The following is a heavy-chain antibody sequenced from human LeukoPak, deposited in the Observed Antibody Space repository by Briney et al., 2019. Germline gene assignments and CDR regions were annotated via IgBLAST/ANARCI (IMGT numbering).Heavy chain of an antibody. CDR2: MNPNSGGT. J-gene: IGHJ4*02. V-gene: IGHV1-2*02. Sequence: GASVKVSCKASGYTFTSYDINWVRQATGQGLEWMGWMNPNSGGTNYAQKFQGRVTMTRDTSISTAYMELSRLRSDDTAVYYCARAGRSSSWYEHYWGQGTLVTVSS. CDR3: ARAGRSSSWYEHY. D-gene: IGHD6-13*01. CDR1: GYTFTSYD.